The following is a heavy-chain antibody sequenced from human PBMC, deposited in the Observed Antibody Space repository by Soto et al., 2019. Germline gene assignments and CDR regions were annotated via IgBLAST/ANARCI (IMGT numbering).Heavy chain of an antibody. V-gene: IGHV2-5*02. CDR1: GFSLSTSGVG. D-gene: IGHD6-13*01. CDR3: AHRYSSCWYLDWFDP. CDR2: IYWDDDK. J-gene: IGHJ5*01. Sequence: QITLKESGPPLVKPTQTLTLTCTFSGFSLSTSGVGVGWIRQPPGKALEWLALIYWDDDKRYSPSLKSRLTITQDTSKNQLVLTMTNMDPVDTATYYCAHRYSSCWYLDWFDPWGQGTLVTVSS.